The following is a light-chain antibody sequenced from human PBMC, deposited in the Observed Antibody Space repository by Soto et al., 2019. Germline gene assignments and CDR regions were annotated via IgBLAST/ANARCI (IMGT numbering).Light chain of an antibody. Sequence: DIQMTQSPSTLSASVGDRVTITCRASQSISSWLAWYQQKPGKAPKLLIYEASSLESGVPSRFSGSGSGTAFTLIIISLQPDEFATYYCQQYDSYSPWTFGGGTKVDIK. CDR3: QQYDSYSPWT. CDR1: QSISSW. CDR2: EAS. V-gene: IGKV1-5*03. J-gene: IGKJ4*02.